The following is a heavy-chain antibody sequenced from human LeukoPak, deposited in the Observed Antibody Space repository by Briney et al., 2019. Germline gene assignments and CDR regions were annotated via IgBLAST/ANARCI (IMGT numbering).Heavy chain of an antibody. D-gene: IGHD3-22*01. CDR1: GFTFSSYW. CDR2: IKQDGSEK. CDR3: AKFEKGGAYSSGFCDY. J-gene: IGHJ4*02. Sequence: GGSLRLSCAASGFTFSSYWMSWVRQAPGKGLEWVANIKQDGSEKYYVDSVKGRFTISRDNAKNSLYLQMNSLRAEDTAVYYCAKFEKGGAYSSGFCDYWGQGTLVTVSS. V-gene: IGHV3-7*01.